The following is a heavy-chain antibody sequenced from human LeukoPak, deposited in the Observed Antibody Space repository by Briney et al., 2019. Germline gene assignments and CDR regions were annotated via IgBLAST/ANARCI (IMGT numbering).Heavy chain of an antibody. CDR1: GYTLTELS. D-gene: IGHD1-7*01. Sequence: ASVKVSCKVSGYTLTELSMHWGRQPPGKGLGWMGGFNLKDGETIYAQKFQGRVTMSRDTSISTAYMELSRLRSDDTAVYYCARVGNWNYVGYGMDVWGQGTTVTVSS. CDR2: FNLKDGET. J-gene: IGHJ6*02. V-gene: IGHV1-24*01. CDR3: ARVGNWNYVGYGMDV.